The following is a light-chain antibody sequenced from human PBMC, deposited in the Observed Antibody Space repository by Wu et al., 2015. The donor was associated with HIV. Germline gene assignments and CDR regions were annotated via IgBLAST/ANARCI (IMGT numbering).Light chain of an antibody. CDR2: AAS. CDR1: QSVSSSS. CDR3: QQFRSSPYS. Sequence: EIVLTQSPGTLSLSPGERATLSCGASQSVSSSSLAWYQQKPGQAPRLLIYAASSRATGIPDRFSGSGSGTDFTLTISRLEPEDFAVYYCQQFRSSPYSFGQGTKLEIK. J-gene: IGKJ2*03. V-gene: IGKV3-20*01.